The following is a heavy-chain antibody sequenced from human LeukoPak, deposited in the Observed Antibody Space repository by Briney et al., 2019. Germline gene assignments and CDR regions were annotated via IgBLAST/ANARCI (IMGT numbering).Heavy chain of an antibody. J-gene: IGHJ3*02. CDR2: INPSGGST. Sequence: ASVKVSRKASGYTFTSYYMHWVRQAPGQGLEWMGIINPSGGSTSYAQKFQGRVTMTRDTSTSTVYMELSSLRSEDTAVYYCERDRGDCSSTSCPRGSAFDIWGQGTMVTVSS. V-gene: IGHV1-46*01. CDR3: ERDRGDCSSTSCPRGSAFDI. CDR1: GYTFTSYY. D-gene: IGHD2-2*01.